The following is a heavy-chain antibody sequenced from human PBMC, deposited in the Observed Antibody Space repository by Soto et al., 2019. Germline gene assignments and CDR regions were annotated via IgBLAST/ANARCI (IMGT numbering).Heavy chain of an antibody. CDR3: AKRDSGSGRSPPLINY. J-gene: IGHJ4*02. Sequence: EVHLLASGGGLVQPGGSLRLSCAASGFTFSSYSMKWVRQAPGKGLEWVSTVTGGGENTFYADSVKGRFTISRDDSQNTLYLQMNMLRAEDTAVYFCAKRDSGSGRSPPLINYWGQGTLVTVSS. V-gene: IGHV3-23*01. CDR1: GFTFSSYS. CDR2: VTGGGENT. D-gene: IGHD3-10*01.